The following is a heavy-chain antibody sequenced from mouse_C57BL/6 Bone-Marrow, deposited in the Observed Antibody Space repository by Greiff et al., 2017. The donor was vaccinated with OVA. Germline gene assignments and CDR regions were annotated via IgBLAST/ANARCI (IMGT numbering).Heavy chain of an antibody. D-gene: IGHD1-1*01. V-gene: IGHV1-53*01. CDR1: GYTFTSYW. CDR2: INPSNGGT. J-gene: IGHJ1*03. CDR3: ARDTTVVAWYFDV. Sequence: VQLQQPGTELVKPGASVKLSCKASGYTFTSYWMHWVKQRPGQGLEWIGNINPSNGGTNYNEKFKSKATLTVDKSSSTAYMQLSSLTSEDSAVYCCARDTTVVAWYFDVWGTGTTVTVSS.